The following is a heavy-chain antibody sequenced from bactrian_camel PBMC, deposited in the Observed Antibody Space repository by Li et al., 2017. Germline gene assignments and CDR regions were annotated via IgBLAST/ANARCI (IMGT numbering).Heavy chain of an antibody. Sequence: HVQLVESGGDLVQAGGSLRLSCSVSGYGYSTHCMGWIRQVPGKEREGIATITNDGTTSYADSVKGRFTISRDNTKNMLYLQMDTLKPEDTALYFCATGRPSYFGQGTQVTVS. J-gene: IGHJ4*01. CDR3: ATGRPSY. V-gene: IGHV3S53*01. CDR1: GYGYSTHC. D-gene: IGHD8*01. CDR2: ITNDGTT.